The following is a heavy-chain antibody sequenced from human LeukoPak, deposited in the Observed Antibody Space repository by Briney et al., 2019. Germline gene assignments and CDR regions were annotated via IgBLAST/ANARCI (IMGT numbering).Heavy chain of an antibody. CDR2: IYPGDSDT. Sequence: GESLKISCKGSGYSFTSYWIGWVRQMPGEGLEWMGIIYPGDSDTRYSPSFQGQATISADKSISTAYLQWSSLKASDTAMYYCATSVPAVILGFDPWGQGTLVTVSS. CDR3: ATSVPAVILGFDP. J-gene: IGHJ5*02. D-gene: IGHD2-2*02. CDR1: GYSFTSYW. V-gene: IGHV5-51*01.